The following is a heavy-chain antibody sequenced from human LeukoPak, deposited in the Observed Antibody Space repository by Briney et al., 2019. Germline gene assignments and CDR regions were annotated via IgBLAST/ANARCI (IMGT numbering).Heavy chain of an antibody. CDR1: GGSISSYY. J-gene: IGHJ6*02. Sequence: NPSETLSLTCTVSGGSISSYYWSWIRQPPGKGLEWIGFISYSGSANYKPSLKSRVTISVDTSKNQFSLKLSSVTAADTAVYYCAREAVAGGSGSNYHYYGVDVWGQGTTVTVSS. CDR3: AREAVAGGSGSNYHYYGVDV. V-gene: IGHV4-59*01. CDR2: ISYSGSA. D-gene: IGHD3-10*01.